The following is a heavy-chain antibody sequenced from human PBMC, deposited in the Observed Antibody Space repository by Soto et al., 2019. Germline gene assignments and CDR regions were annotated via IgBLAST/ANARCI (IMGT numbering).Heavy chain of an antibody. CDR3: ARITDYGDPFYFDY. D-gene: IGHD4-17*01. V-gene: IGHV1-69*13. Sequence: SVKVSCKASGGTFSSYAISWVRQAPGQGLEWMGGIIPIFGTANYAQKFQGRVTITADESTSTAYMELSSLRSEDTAVYYCARITDYGDPFYFDYWGQGTLVTVS. CDR1: GGTFSSYA. J-gene: IGHJ4*02. CDR2: IIPIFGTA.